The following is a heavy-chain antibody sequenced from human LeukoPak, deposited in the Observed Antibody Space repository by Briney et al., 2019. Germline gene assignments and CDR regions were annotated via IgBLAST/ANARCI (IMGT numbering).Heavy chain of an antibody. CDR2: ISSSSSYI. J-gene: IGHJ4*02. Sequence: GGSLRLSCAASGFTFSSYSMNWVRQAPGKGLEWVSSISSSSSYIYYADSVKGRFTISGDNAKNSLYLQMNSLRAEDTAVYYCARSLAAAGTTDYWGQGTLVTVSS. D-gene: IGHD6-13*01. CDR3: ARSLAAAGTTDY. V-gene: IGHV3-21*01. CDR1: GFTFSSYS.